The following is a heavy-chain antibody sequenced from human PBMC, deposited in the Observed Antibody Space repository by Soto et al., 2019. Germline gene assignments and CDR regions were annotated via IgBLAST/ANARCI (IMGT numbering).Heavy chain of an antibody. J-gene: IGHJ4*02. V-gene: IGHV3-30*18. CDR2: ISYDGSNK. CDR1: GFTFSSYG. CDR3: AKETGYDSSGYYLYGFDY. D-gene: IGHD3-22*01. Sequence: QVQLVASGGGVVQPATALRLSCAASGFTFSSYGMHWVRQAPGTGLEWVADISYDGSNKYYAYSVKGRFTIYRHNSKNALYLQMNRLRAEDTAVYYCAKETGYDSSGYYLYGFDYWGQGTLVHVSS.